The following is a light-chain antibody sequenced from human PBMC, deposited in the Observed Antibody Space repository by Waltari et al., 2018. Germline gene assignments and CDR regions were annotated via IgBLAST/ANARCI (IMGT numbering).Light chain of an antibody. V-gene: IGKV3-20*01. J-gene: IGKJ4*01. Sequence: EIVLTQSPGTLSLSPGERVTLSCRASQSVSNNYLAWYQQKPGQAPRLLIYDASSRATDIPDRFSGSGSGTDFTLTISRLEPEDFAVYYCQQSGGSPLTFGGGTKVEIK. CDR2: DAS. CDR3: QQSGGSPLT. CDR1: QSVSNNY.